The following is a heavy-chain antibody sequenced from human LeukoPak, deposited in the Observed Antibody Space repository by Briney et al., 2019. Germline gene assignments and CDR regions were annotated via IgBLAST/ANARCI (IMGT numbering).Heavy chain of an antibody. CDR2: ITSISNT. J-gene: IGHJ4*02. D-gene: IGHD1-14*01. Sequence: GGSLRLSCAASGFTFRSHAMSWVRQAPGKGLEWVSTITSISNTYYPDSVKGRFTISRDNSRDTLYLQMKTLRAEDTAIYYCAHRTAFDSWGQGTLVTVSS. CDR3: AHRTAFDS. V-gene: IGHV3-23*01. CDR1: GFTFRSHA.